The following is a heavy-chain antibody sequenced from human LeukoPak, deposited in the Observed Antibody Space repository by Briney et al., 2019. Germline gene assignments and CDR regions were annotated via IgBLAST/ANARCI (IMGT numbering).Heavy chain of an antibody. V-gene: IGHV3-23*01. Sequence: QPGGSLRLSCAASRFTFISDAMSWVPQTPGKGLEWVSAISGGGGTTYYADSVKGRFTISRDNSRKTLYLQMNSLRAEDTAIYYCAKDRYFDSSGLRGNYYFDYWGQGTLVTVSS. CDR2: ISGGGGTT. CDR3: AKDRYFDSSGLRGNYYFDY. D-gene: IGHD3-22*01. CDR1: RFTFISDA. J-gene: IGHJ4*02.